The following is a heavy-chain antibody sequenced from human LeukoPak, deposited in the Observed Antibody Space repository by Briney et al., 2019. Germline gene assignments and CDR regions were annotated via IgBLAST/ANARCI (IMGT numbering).Heavy chain of an antibody. D-gene: IGHD1-26*01. V-gene: IGHV3-11*01. CDR2: ITNSGTTI. Sequence: GGSLRLSCAASGFTLTDYYMSWIRQAPGKGLEWVSYITNSGTTIYYADSVKGRFTISRDNAKNSPYLQMNSLRAEDTAVYYCARDSGSYYPDAFDIWGQGTMVTVSS. CDR1: GFTLTDYY. CDR3: ARDSGSYYPDAFDI. J-gene: IGHJ3*02.